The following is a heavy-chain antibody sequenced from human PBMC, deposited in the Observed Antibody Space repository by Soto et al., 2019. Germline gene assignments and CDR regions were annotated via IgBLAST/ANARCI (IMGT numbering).Heavy chain of an antibody. V-gene: IGHV1-2*02. CDR2: VKPSTGGT. CDR1: GYSFTGSY. J-gene: IGHJ4*02. D-gene: IGHD6-13*01. Sequence: QVQLVQSGAEVKKPGASVKVSCKASGYSFTGSYVHWVRQAPGQGLEWMGWVKPSTGGTDYAQKFQGRITMTRDTSSSTAYMEVSSLRTDDTAVYYCARDLYGSGWYYFDFWGQGTLVTVSS. CDR3: ARDLYGSGWYYFDF.